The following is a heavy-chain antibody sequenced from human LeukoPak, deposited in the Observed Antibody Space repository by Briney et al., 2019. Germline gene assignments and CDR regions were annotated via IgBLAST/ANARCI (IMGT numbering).Heavy chain of an antibody. V-gene: IGHV4-34*01. Sequence: SETLSLTCAVSGGSFSGYYWSWIRQPPGKGLEWIGEINHSGSTNYNPSLKSRVTISVDTSKNQFSLKLSSVTAADTAVYYCARVRGPYYYDSSGYYGPFDYWGQGTLVTVSS. CDR2: INHSGST. CDR1: GGSFSGYY. D-gene: IGHD3-22*01. CDR3: ARVRGPYYYDSSGYYGPFDY. J-gene: IGHJ4*02.